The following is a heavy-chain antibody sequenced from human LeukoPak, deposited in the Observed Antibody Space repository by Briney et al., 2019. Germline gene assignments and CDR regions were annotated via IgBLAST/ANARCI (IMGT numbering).Heavy chain of an antibody. D-gene: IGHD1-26*01. CDR1: GFTFSSYS. J-gene: IGHJ4*02. CDR2: ISSSSSYI. Sequence: PGGSLRLSCAASGFTFSSYSMNWVRQAPGKGLEWVSSISSSSSYIYYADSVKGRFTISRDNAKNTLYLQMNSLRAEDTAVYYCASEIVGAGDFDYWGQGTLVTVSS. CDR3: ASEIVGAGDFDY. V-gene: IGHV3-21*01.